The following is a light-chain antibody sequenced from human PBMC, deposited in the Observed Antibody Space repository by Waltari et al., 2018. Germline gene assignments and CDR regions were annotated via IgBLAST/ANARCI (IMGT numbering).Light chain of an antibody. CDR1: SSDVGNYNL. Sequence: QSALIQPASVSGSPRQAITISCSGTSSDVGNYNLVSWYQQHPGKATKLIMYDVRKRPSVVSHRFSGSNPGNTASLTICGRQAEDESYYYFCSFVTGDTVLFDGVTKLTVL. CDR2: DVR. J-gene: IGLJ2*01. CDR3: CSFVTGDTVL. V-gene: IGLV2-23*02.